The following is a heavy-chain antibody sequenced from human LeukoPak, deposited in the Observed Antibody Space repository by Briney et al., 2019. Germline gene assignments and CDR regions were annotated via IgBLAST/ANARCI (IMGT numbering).Heavy chain of an antibody. J-gene: IGHJ6*03. CDR2: INPNSGGT. V-gene: IGHV1-2*02. D-gene: IGHD2-15*01. Sequence: ASVKVSCKASGYTFTGYYMHWVRQAPGQGLEWMGWINPNSGGTNYAQKFQGRVTMTRDTSISTAYMELSRLRSDDMAVYYCATEDIVVVVAATPWYYYMDVWGKGTTVTVSS. CDR1: GYTFTGYY. CDR3: ATEDIVVVVAATPWYYYMDV.